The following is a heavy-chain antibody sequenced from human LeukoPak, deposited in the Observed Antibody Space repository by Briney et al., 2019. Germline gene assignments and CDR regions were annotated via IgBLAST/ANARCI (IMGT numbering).Heavy chain of an antibody. Sequence: GGSLRLSCAASGFTFSSYNMHWVRQAPGKGLEWLAFIRFDGGDKYYADSVKGRFTISRDNSKSTLYPQSNSLRAEDTAVYYCVKDSNWSFDYWGQGTLVTVSS. CDR2: IRFDGGDK. V-gene: IGHV3-30*02. J-gene: IGHJ4*02. D-gene: IGHD1-1*01. CDR1: GFTFSSYN. CDR3: VKDSNWSFDY.